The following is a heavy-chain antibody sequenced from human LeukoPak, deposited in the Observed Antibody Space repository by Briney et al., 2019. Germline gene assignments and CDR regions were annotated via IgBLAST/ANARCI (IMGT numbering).Heavy chain of an antibody. V-gene: IGHV1-24*01. Sequence: GASVKVSCKVSGDILTDLSMHWVRQAPGKGLEWMGGFDPDDGETIYAQRFQGRVTTTEDTSTDTAYMYLSSLRSEDTAVYYCATVRPKARSGSYFHYYDYMDVWGQGTTVTVSS. CDR2: FDPDDGET. CDR3: ATVRPKARSGSYFHYYDYMDV. CDR1: GDILTDLS. D-gene: IGHD1-26*01. J-gene: IGHJ6*03.